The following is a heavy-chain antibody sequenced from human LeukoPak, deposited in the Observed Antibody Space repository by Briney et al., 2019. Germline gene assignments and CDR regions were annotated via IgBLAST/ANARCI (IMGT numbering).Heavy chain of an antibody. Sequence: GGSLRLSCAASGFTFSSYEMNWVRQAQGKGLEWVSYISSSGSTIYYADSVKGRFTISRDNAKNSLYLQMNSLRAEDTAVYYCARNYPRGPVDYWGQGTLVTVSS. D-gene: IGHD1-7*01. CDR2: ISSSGSTI. CDR1: GFTFSSYE. CDR3: ARNYPRGPVDY. J-gene: IGHJ4*02. V-gene: IGHV3-48*03.